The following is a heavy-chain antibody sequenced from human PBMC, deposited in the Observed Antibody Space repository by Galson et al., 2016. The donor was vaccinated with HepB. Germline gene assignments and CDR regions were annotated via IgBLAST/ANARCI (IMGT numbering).Heavy chain of an antibody. Sequence: SVKVSCKASGYTLTRYPMHWVRQAPGQRLEWMGWINAGNGNTKYSQKLQGRVTITRDTSASTAYMELSSLRSEETAVYYCARNRGPEGGNYFDYWGQGTLVTVSS. V-gene: IGHV1-3*01. CDR1: GYTLTRYP. J-gene: IGHJ4*02. D-gene: IGHD1-14*01. CDR3: ARNRGPEGGNYFDY. CDR2: INAGNGNT.